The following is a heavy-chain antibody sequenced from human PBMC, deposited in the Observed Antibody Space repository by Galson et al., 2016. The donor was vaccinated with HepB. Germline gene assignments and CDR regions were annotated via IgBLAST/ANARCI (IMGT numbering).Heavy chain of an antibody. D-gene: IGHD3-16*02. Sequence: SLRLSCAASGFTFSAYSMSWVRQAPGKGLEWIASISSASNYIYYAASVKGRFTVSRNNAGNSLSLQMHSLRAEDTAVYYCARDVRVWGNCRVDSWGRGTLVSVSA. V-gene: IGHV3-21*01. J-gene: IGHJ4*02. CDR3: ARDVRVWGNCRVDS. CDR1: GFTFSAYS. CDR2: ISSASNYI.